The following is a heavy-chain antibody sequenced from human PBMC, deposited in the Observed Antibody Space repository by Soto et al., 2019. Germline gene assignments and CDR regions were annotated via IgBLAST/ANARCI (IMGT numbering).Heavy chain of an antibody. CDR1: GGTFGSYA. CDR3: ASSDSFWSSPLWGP. D-gene: IGHD3-3*01. J-gene: IGHJ5*02. CDR2: IIPIFGTA. Sequence: GASVKVSCKASGGTFGSYAISWVRQAPGQGLEWMGGIIPIFGTANYAQKFQGRVTITADESTSTAYMELSSLRSEDTAVHYCASSDSFWSSPLWGPWGQGTLVTVSS. V-gene: IGHV1-69*13.